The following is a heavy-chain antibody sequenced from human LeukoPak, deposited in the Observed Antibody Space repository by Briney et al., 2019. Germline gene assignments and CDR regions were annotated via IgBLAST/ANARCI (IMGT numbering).Heavy chain of an antibody. D-gene: IGHD5-18*01. CDR3: VRETGGYNIYYFDY. CDR2: ISSSTGTI. Sequence: GGSLRLSCAASGLSVSSNHMSWVRQAPGKGLEWVSYISSSTGTISYADSVKGRFTTSRDNAKSSLYLEMNSLRVDDTAVYYCVRETGGYNIYYFDYWGQGTLVIVSA. V-gene: IGHV3-48*04. CDR1: GLSVSSNH. J-gene: IGHJ4*02.